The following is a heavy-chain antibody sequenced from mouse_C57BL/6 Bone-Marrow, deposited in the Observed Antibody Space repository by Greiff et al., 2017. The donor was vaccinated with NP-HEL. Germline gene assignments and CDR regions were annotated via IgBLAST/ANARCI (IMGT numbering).Heavy chain of an antibody. CDR3: TVIYYDYDSWFAY. V-gene: IGHV14-4*01. Sequence: EVMLVESGAELVRPGASVKLSCTASGFNIKDDYMHWVKQRPEQGLEWIGWIDPENGDTEYASKFQGKATITADTSSNTAYLQLSSLTYEDTAVYYCTVIYYDYDSWFAYWGQGTLVTVSA. D-gene: IGHD2-4*01. CDR2: IDPENGDT. CDR1: GFNIKDDY. J-gene: IGHJ3*01.